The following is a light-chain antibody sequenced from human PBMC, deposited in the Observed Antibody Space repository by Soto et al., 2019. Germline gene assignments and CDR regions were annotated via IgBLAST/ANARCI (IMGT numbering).Light chain of an antibody. J-gene: IGKJ1*01. CDR1: QSISSW. V-gene: IGKV1-5*03. Sequence: DIQMTQSPSTLSASVGDRVIITCRASQSISSWLAWYQQKPGKAPNLLIYRASNLETGVPSRFSASGSGTEFTITISSLQPYDFATYYCQQYNGYPWTVGQGTKVEIK. CDR2: RAS. CDR3: QQYNGYPWT.